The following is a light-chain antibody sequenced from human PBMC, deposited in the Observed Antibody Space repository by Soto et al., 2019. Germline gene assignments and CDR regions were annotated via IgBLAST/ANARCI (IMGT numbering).Light chain of an antibody. CDR1: QSVSSY. V-gene: IGKV3-11*01. J-gene: IGKJ4*01. CDR2: DAS. CDR3: QQRSTWPTT. Sequence: EIVLTQSPATLSLSPGERATLSCRASQSVSSYLAWYQQKPGQAPRLLIYDASSRATGIPARFSGSGSGTDFTLTITSLEPEDSAVYYCQQRSTWPTTFGGVTKVEI.